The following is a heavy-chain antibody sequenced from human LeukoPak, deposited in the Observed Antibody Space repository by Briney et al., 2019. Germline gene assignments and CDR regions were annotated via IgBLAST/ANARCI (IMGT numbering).Heavy chain of an antibody. CDR2: VSQWNP. V-gene: IGHV4-4*07. CDR3: ARQGSDNYFDC. Sequence: PSETLSLTCILSNNYISDYYWSWIRQPAGKGLEWIGRVSQWNPNYNPSLMGRVSMSVRPSKNQFSLNLNSATAAAPSVYYFARQGSDNYFDCWGLGILVTVSS. CDR1: NNYISDYY. J-gene: IGHJ4*02. D-gene: IGHD2-21*01.